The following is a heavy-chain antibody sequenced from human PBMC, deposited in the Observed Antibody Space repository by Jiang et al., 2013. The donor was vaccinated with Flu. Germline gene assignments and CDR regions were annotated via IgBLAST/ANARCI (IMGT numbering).Heavy chain of an antibody. J-gene: IGHJ4*02. V-gene: IGHV1-69*01. CDR2: IIPIFGLT. Sequence: VQLVESGAEVKKPGSSVKVSCKTSGGTFINYAVSWLRQAPGQKGLEWMGGIIPIFGLTNYAQRFQGRITITADGSSRTAYMELSSLRSDDSAMYYCAGHSLNDYDRGDSWGQGTLLTVSS. D-gene: IGHD3-16*01. CDR1: GGTFINYA. CDR3: AGHSLNDYDRGDS.